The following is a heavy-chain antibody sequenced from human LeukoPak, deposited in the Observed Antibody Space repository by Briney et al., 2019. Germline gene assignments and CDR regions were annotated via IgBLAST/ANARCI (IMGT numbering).Heavy chain of an antibody. CDR3: ARDLFGELFYFDY. CDR1: GFTFSSYS. V-gene: IGHV3-21*01. CDR2: ISSGSSYI. Sequence: GGSLRLSCAASGFTFSSYSMNWVRQAPGKGLEWVSSISSGSSYIYYADSVKGRFTISRDNAKNSLYLQMNSLRAEDTAVYYCARDLFGELFYFDYWGQGTLVTVSS. J-gene: IGHJ4*02. D-gene: IGHD3-10*01.